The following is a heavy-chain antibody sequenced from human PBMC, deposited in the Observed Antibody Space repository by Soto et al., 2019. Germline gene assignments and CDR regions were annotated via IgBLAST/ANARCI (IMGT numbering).Heavy chain of an antibody. CDR1: GGTFSSYP. CDR2: ITPILGIA. V-gene: IGHV1-69*02. J-gene: IGHJ5*02. Sequence: QVQLVQSGAEVKKPGSSVKVSCRASGGTFSSYPINWVRQAPGQGLEWMGRITPILGIANYAQKFQGRVTITADKSTSTASMELSSLRSEDTAVYYCASQESSWGQGTLVTGSS. D-gene: IGHD3-10*01. CDR3: ASQESS.